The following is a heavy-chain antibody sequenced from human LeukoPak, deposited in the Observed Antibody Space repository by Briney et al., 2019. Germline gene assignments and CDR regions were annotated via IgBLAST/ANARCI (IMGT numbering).Heavy chain of an antibody. Sequence: GGSLRLSCAASGFTFSSYAMSWVRQAPGKGLEWVSAISGSGGSTHYADSVKGRFTISRDNSKNTLYLQMNSLRAEDTAVYYCAKGYKGGFTMIVVAPDYWGQGTLVTVSS. CDR3: AKGYKGGFTMIVVAPDY. J-gene: IGHJ4*02. V-gene: IGHV3-23*01. CDR2: ISGSGGST. D-gene: IGHD3-22*01. CDR1: GFTFSSYA.